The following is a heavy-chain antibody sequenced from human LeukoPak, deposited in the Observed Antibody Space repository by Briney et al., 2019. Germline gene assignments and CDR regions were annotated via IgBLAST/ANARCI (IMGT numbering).Heavy chain of an antibody. D-gene: IGHD1-26*01. J-gene: IGHJ4*02. V-gene: IGHV4-38-2*02. CDR2: IYHSGST. Sequence: SETLSLTCTVSGYSISSGYYWGWIRQPPGKGLDWIGSIYHSGSTYYNPSLKSRVTISIDTSKKQLSLKVNSVTAADTAVYYCARDRSGSYWNYWGQETLVTVSS. CDR3: ARDRSGSYWNY. CDR1: GYSISSGYY.